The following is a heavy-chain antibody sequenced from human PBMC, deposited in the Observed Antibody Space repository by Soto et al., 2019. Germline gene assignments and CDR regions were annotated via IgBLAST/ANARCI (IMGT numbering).Heavy chain of an antibody. D-gene: IGHD3-10*01. CDR2: ISYDGSNK. Sequence: GGSLRLSCAASGFTFSSYGMHWVRQAPGKGLEWVAVISYDGSNKYYADSVKGRFTISRDNSKNTLYLQMNSLRAEDTAVYYCAKVAGSGSYFQRTFDYWGQGTLVTVSS. CDR1: GFTFSSYG. CDR3: AKVAGSGSYFQRTFDY. J-gene: IGHJ4*02. V-gene: IGHV3-30*18.